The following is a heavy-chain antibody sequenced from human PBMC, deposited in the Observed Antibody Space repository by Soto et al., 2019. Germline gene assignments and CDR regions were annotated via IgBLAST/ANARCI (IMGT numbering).Heavy chain of an antibody. D-gene: IGHD1-7*01. CDR2: INTSGRST. J-gene: IGHJ4*02. CDR1: GYTLSSNY. CDR3: ASLEIPGY. Sequence: QVQLVQSGAEVKKPGASVKVSCKASGYTLSSNYMVWVRQAPGQGLEWMGIINTSGRSTDYAQNYQSRLTMTSHTSTNSVYMQLSSLRSEDTAVYYCASLEIPGYWGQRYQVTVTS. V-gene: IGHV1-46*01.